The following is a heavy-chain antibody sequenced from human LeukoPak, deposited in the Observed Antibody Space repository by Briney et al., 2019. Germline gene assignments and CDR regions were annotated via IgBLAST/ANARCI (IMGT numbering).Heavy chain of an antibody. D-gene: IGHD3-10*01. V-gene: IGHV4-34*01. Sequence: SETLSLTCAVYGGSFSGYYWSWIRQPPGKGLEWIGEINHSGSTNYNPSLKSRDTISVDTSKNQFSLKLSPVTAADTAVYYCARGRLNYVTTSGSPTPNYFDYWGQGTLVTVSS. J-gene: IGHJ4*02. CDR3: ARGRLNYVTTSGSPTPNYFDY. CDR2: INHSGST. CDR1: GGSFSGYY.